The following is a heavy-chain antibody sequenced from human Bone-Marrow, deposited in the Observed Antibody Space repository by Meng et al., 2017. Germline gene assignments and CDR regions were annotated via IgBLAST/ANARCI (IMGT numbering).Heavy chain of an antibody. V-gene: IGHV4-34*01. Sequence: VPLQGWAARMLYPAETLSLACAGCGGSFCGYYRSCPGKPPGKVLELIGEINHSDSPNHNPSLTRRVTMSENTSKHQFSPKMTSVTAADTAVYYCARDNTMIGSFDYWGQGTLVTVSS. J-gene: IGHJ4*02. CDR3: ARDNTMIGSFDY. D-gene: IGHD3-22*01. CDR2: INHSDSP. CDR1: GGSFCGYY.